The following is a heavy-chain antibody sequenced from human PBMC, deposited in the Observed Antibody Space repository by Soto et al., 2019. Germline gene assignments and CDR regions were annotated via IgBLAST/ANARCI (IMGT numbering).Heavy chain of an antibody. CDR3: AKDYSSGWFSYFDY. CDR2: ISDSGGST. J-gene: IGHJ4*02. V-gene: IGHV3-23*01. D-gene: IGHD6-19*01. Sequence: EVQLLESGGGLVQPGGSLRLSCAASRFTFSSYAMSWVRQAPGKGLEWVSAISDSGGSTYYADYVKGRFTISSDNSKNTRYLQMNSLRAEDTAVYYCAKDYSSGWFSYFDYWGQGTLVTVSS. CDR1: RFTFSSYA.